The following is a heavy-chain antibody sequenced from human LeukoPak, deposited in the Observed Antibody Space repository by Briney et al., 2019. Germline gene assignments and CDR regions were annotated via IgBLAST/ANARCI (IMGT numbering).Heavy chain of an antibody. CDR2: IYYSGST. D-gene: IGHD6-6*01. V-gene: IGHV4-59*01. CDR1: GGSISSYY. CDR3: ARDHSSSSPPKY. J-gene: IGHJ4*02. Sequence: SEXLSLTCTVSGGSISSYYWSWIRQPPGKGLEWIGYIYYSGSTNYNPSLKSRVTISVDTSKNQFSLRLSSVTAADTAVYYCARDHSSSSPPKYWGQGTLVTVSS.